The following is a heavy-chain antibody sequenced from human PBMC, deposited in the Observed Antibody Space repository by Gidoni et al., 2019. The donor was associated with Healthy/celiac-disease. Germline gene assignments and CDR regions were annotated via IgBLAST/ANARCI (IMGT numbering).Heavy chain of an antibody. D-gene: IGHD6-19*01. J-gene: IGHJ4*02. CDR1: SFTSYW. Sequence: SFTSYWIGWVRQMPGKGLEWMGIIYPGDSDTRYSPSFQGQVTISADKSISTVTLQWSSLKASDTAMYYCARRRAVAGSNYFDYWGQGTLVTVSS. V-gene: IGHV5-51*01. CDR3: ARRRAVAGSNYFDY. CDR2: IYPGDSDT.